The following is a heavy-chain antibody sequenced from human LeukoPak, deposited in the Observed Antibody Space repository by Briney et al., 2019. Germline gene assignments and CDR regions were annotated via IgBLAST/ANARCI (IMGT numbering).Heavy chain of an antibody. D-gene: IGHD3-3*01. Sequence: GGSLRLSCSASGLSFSNYAMHWVRQAPGKGLEWISVISGRGGFTYYADSVKGRFTISRDTSNYTIYLQMNSLRADDTAVYYCAPDFWSGYYDKLDSWGPGTLVTVSS. CDR2: ISGRGGFT. CDR3: APDFWSGYYDKLDS. V-gene: IGHV3-23*01. CDR1: GLSFSNYA. J-gene: IGHJ4*02.